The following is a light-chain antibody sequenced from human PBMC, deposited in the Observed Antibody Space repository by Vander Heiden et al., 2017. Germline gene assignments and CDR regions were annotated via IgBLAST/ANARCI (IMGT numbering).Light chain of an antibody. CDR1: QSVSSSY. CDR2: DAS. V-gene: IGKV3-20*01. J-gene: IGKJ5*01. Sequence: EIVLTQSPVTLSLSPLERSTLSCRASQSVSSSYLAWYQQKPGQAPRLLIYDASSRATGIPDRFSGSGSGPAFPLPIRRLDPEDFAVFYCQQYGSSPLTFGQGTRLEIK. CDR3: QQYGSSPLT.